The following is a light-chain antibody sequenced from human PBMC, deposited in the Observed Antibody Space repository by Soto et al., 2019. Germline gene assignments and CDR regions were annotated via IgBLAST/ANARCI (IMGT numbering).Light chain of an antibody. CDR3: QQSYSPLALT. CDR1: QSISTY. Sequence: DIQMTQSPSSLSASVGDRVTITCRASQSISTYLNWYQQKPGKAPKLLMSAASSLQSGVPSRFSVRGSGTDFTLTISTLQPEDFATYYCQQSYSPLALTFGGGTKVEIK. J-gene: IGKJ4*01. V-gene: IGKV1-39*01. CDR2: AAS.